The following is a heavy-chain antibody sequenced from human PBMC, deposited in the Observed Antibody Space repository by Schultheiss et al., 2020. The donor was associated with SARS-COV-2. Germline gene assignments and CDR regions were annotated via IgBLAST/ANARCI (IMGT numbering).Heavy chain of an antibody. J-gene: IGHJ5*02. V-gene: IGHV1-2*02. D-gene: IGHD3-10*01. CDR1: GYSFKDYY. CDR2: INPKNGDT. CDR3: ARIVGRVGELLGAWAEIFDP. Sequence: ASVKVSCKASGYSFKDYYVHWVRQAPGQGLEWMGWINPKNGDTKYVQKFQGRVTMTRDTSISTTYMELTRLRFDDTAVYYCARIVGRVGELLGAWAEIFDPWGQGTLVTVSS.